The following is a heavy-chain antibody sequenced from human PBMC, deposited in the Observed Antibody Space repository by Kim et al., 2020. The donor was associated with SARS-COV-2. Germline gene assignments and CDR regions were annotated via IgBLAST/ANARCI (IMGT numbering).Heavy chain of an antibody. J-gene: IGHJ4*02. CDR3: ARDWFYASSTSQPPGFDY. CDR2: INPSGGST. Sequence: ASVKVSCKASGYTFTSYYMHWVRQAPGQGLEWMGIINPSGGSTSYAQKFQGRVTMTRDTSTSTVYMELSSLRSEDTAVYYCARDWFYASSTSQPPGFDYWGQGTLVTVSS. D-gene: IGHD2-2*01. CDR1: GYTFTSYY. V-gene: IGHV1-46*01.